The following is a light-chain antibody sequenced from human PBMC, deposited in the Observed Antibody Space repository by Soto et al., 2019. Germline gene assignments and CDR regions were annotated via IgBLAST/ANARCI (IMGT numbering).Light chain of an antibody. CDR2: GAS. J-gene: IGKJ1*01. V-gene: IGKV3-15*01. Sequence: EIVMTQSPATLSVSPGERATLSCRASQSVSNNLAWYQQKPGQAPRLLIYGASTRSTGIPARFSGSGSGTEVTLTISSLQSEDFAAYYGQQYKNWPPWTFGQGTKVEIK. CDR1: QSVSNN. CDR3: QQYKNWPPWT.